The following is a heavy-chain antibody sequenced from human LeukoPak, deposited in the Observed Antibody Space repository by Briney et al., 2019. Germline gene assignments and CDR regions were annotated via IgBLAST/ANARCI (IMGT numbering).Heavy chain of an antibody. J-gene: IGHJ4*02. CDR3: VKDRVSISSSGYFDY. CDR2: INNDGSST. D-gene: IGHD6-13*01. Sequence: PGGSLRLSCAASGFNFASNWMHWVRQTPGKGLMWVSRINNDGSSTSYADSVKGRFTISRDNAKNTLYLQMNSLRAEDTAVYYCVKDRVSISSSGYFDYWGQGTLVTVSS. CDR1: GFNFASNW. V-gene: IGHV3-74*01.